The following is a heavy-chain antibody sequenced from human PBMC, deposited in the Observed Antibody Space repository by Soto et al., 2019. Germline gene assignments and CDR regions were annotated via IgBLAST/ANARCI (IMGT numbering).Heavy chain of an antibody. CDR2: IFHTGST. D-gene: IGHD5-18*01. CDR1: GASISSSSYY. V-gene: IGHV4-39*01. CDR3: ARGYSYGSYYGMDV. Sequence: SETLSLTCNVSGASISSSSYYWGWIRQPPGKGLEWIGHIFHTGSTYYNPSLKSRVTISVDTSKNQFSLKLSSVTAADTAVYYCARGYSYGSYYGMDVWGQGTTVTVSS. J-gene: IGHJ6*02.